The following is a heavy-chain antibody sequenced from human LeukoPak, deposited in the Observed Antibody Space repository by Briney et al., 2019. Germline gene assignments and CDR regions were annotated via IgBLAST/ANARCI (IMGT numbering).Heavy chain of an antibody. CDR3: AGRNGRWLPRSWWGFDP. CDR2: IYTSGST. D-gene: IGHD5-24*01. Sequence: PSETLSLTCTVSGGSISSGSYYWSWIRQPAGKGLEWIGRIYTSGSTNYNPSLKSRVTISVDTSKNQFSLKLSSVTAADTAVYYCAGRNGRWLPRSWWGFDPWGQGTLVTVSS. V-gene: IGHV4-61*02. CDR1: GGSISSGSYY. J-gene: IGHJ5*02.